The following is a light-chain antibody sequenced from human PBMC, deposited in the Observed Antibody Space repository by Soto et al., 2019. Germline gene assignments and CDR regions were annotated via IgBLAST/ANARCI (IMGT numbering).Light chain of an antibody. Sequence: EIVLTQSPGTLSLSPGERATLSCRASQSVSNNYLAWYQQKPGQAPRLLIYGASNRATGIPDRFSGSGSGTDFTLTISRLEPEDFAVYYCQQYGSSPGTFGGGTKVDI. V-gene: IGKV3-20*01. CDR3: QQYGSSPGT. CDR2: GAS. J-gene: IGKJ4*01. CDR1: QSVSNNY.